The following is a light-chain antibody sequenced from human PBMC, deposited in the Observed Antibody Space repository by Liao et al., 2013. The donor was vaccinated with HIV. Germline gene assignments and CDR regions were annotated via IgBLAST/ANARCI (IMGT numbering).Light chain of an antibody. V-gene: IGLV3-1*01. Sequence: SYDLTQPPSVSVSPGQTAGITCSGHRLQNKYVYWYQQKPGQSPIVVIYQQTKRPSGIPERFSGSISGNTATLTISGTQAADEADYYCQSWNGDAYVFGTGTKVTVL. J-gene: IGLJ1*01. CDR3: QSWNGDAYV. CDR1: RLQNKY. CDR2: QQT.